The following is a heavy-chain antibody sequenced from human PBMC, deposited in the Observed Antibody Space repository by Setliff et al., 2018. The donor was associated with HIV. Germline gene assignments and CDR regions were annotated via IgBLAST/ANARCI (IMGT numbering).Heavy chain of an antibody. D-gene: IGHD5-18*01. CDR1: GGSINRIDYY. V-gene: IGHV4-61*05. J-gene: IGHJ4*02. CDR2: IHYTGST. CDR3: ARDQKGYSYGYFDS. Sequence: SETLSLTCTVSGGSINRIDYYWGWIRQSPGKGLEWIGYIHYTGSTTYNPSLKSRVTISVDTSKNQFSLRLSSVTAADTAVYYCARDQKGYSYGYFDSWGQGTLVTVSS.